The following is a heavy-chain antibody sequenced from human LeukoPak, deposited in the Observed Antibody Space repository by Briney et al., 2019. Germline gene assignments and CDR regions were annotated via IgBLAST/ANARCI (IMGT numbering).Heavy chain of an antibody. J-gene: IGHJ6*03. CDR2: IYYSGST. V-gene: IGHV4-39*07. CDR3: ARRFYGSGSWGNYYSYYMDV. CDR1: GGSISSSSYY. D-gene: IGHD3-10*01. Sequence: SETLSLTCTVSGGSISSSSYYWGWIRQPPGKGLEWIGSIYYSGSTDYNPSLKSRVTISVDTSKNQFSLKLSSVTAADTALYYCARRFYGSGSWGNYYSYYMDVWGKGTTVTISS.